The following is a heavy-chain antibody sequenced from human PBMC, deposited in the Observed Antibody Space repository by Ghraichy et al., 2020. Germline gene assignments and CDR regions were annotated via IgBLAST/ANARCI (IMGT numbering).Heavy chain of an antibody. Sequence: SETLSLTCAVSGGSISSSNWWSWVRQPPGKGLEWIGEIYHSGSTTYNPSLKSLVTISVDKSKNQFSLKLSPVTAADTAGYYCASFYGSGSYAFFDYWGQGTLVTVSS. CDR2: IYHSGST. J-gene: IGHJ4*02. CDR3: ASFYGSGSYAFFDY. CDR1: GGSISSSNW. D-gene: IGHD3-10*01. V-gene: IGHV4-4*02.